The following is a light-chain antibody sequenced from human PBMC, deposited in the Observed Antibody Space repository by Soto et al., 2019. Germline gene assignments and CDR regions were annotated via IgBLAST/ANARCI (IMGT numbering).Light chain of an antibody. CDR1: QSVSSS. J-gene: IGKJ1*01. CDR2: GSS. V-gene: IGKV3-15*01. CDR3: NQYHVWTLWP. Sequence: EIVLTQSPATLSLSPGEGATLSCRASQSVSSSLAWYQHKPGQAPRLLIHGSSSRASEIPSRFSGSGFGPDFTLPIPSLHSEHYAVYFCNQYHVWTLWPFGQGPKV.